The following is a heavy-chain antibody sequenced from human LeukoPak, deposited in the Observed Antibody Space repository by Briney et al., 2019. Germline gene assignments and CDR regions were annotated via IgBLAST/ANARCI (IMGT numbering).Heavy chain of an antibody. CDR2: IYPGDSDT. Sequence: GESLKISCKGSGYSFTSYWIGWVRQMPGKGLEWMGIIYPGDSDTRYSPSFQGQVTISADKSISTAYLQWSSLKASDTAMYYCARLAQQLDGDYYYYYMDVWGKGTTVTVSS. CDR3: ARLAQQLDGDYYYYYMDV. V-gene: IGHV5-51*01. CDR1: GYSFTSYW. D-gene: IGHD6-13*01. J-gene: IGHJ6*03.